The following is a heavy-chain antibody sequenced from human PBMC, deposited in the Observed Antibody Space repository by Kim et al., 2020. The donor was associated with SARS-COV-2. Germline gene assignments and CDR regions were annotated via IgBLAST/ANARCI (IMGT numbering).Heavy chain of an antibody. J-gene: IGHJ4*02. D-gene: IGHD2-15*01. V-gene: IGHV3-30*04. Sequence: GSLRLSCAASGFTFSSYAMHWVRQAPGKGLEWVAVISYDGSNKYYADSVKGRFTISRDNSKNTLYLQMNSLRAEDTAVYYCARDALSRDIVVVVAANHFDYWGQGTLVTVSS. CDR2: ISYDGSNK. CDR3: ARDALSRDIVVVVAANHFDY. CDR1: GFTFSSYA.